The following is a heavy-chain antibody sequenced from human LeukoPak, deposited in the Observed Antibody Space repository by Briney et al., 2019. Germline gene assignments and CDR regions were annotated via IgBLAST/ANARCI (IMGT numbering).Heavy chain of an antibody. D-gene: IGHD6-19*01. CDR2: INHSGST. Sequence: SETLSLTCAVYGGSFSTYYWTWIRQSPGKGLEWIGEINHSGSTTYSPSLKSRVTISVDTSKNQFSLQLNSVTPEDTAVYYCVSGRVAGIDAFDIWGQGTMVTVSS. CDR3: VSGRVAGIDAFDI. CDR1: GGSFSTYY. J-gene: IGHJ3*02. V-gene: IGHV4-34*01.